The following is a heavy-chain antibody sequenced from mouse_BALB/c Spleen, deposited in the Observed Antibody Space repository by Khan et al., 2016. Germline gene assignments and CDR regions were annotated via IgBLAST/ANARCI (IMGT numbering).Heavy chain of an antibody. CDR2: ISSGSSTI. CDR3: ARSRGNLYAMDY. D-gene: IGHD2-1*01. V-gene: IGHV5-17*02. CDR1: GFTFSSFG. Sequence: EVKLEESGGGLVQPGGSRKLSCAASGFTFSSFGMHWVRQAPEKGLEWVAYISSGSSTIYYADTVKGRFTSSRDNPKNTLFLQMTSLRSEDTAMYYCARSRGNLYAMDYWGQGTSVTVSS. J-gene: IGHJ4*01.